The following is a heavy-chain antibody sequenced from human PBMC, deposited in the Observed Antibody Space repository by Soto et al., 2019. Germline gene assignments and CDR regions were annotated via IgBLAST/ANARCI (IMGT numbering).Heavy chain of an antibody. V-gene: IGHV3-23*01. J-gene: IGHJ3*02. D-gene: IGHD3-22*01. CDR3: AKSPNYDSSGYDAFDI. CDR1: GFTFISYA. Sequence: GGSLRLSCAASGFTFISYAMSWVLQAPGKGLEWVSAISGSGGSTYYADSVKGRFTISRDNSKNTLYLQMNSLRAEDTAVYYCAKSPNYDSSGYDAFDIWGQGTMVTVSS. CDR2: ISGSGGST.